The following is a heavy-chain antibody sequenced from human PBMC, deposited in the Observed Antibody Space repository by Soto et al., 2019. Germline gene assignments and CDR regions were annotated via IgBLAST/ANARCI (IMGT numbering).Heavy chain of an antibody. CDR2: ISITTNYI. V-gene: IGHV3-21*06. CDR3: ARESEDLTSNFDY. Sequence: GSLRFACAASVFTFTRYRLNWVRQGPGKGLEWVSSISITTNYIYYGDSMKGRFTISRDNAKNSLYLEMNSLRAEDTAVYYCARESEDLTSNFDYWGQGTLVTVSS. CDR1: VFTFTRYR. J-gene: IGHJ4*02.